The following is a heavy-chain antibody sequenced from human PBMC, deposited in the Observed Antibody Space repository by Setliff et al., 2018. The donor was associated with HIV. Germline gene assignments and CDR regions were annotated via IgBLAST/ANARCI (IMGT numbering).Heavy chain of an antibody. D-gene: IGHD3-22*01. CDR2: INHSGST. J-gene: IGHJ5*02. V-gene: IGHV4-34*01. Sequence: KPSETLSLTCAVYGGSFSGYYWSWIRQPPGKGLEWIGEINHSGSTNYNPSLNSRVTISVDTSKNQFSLKLSSVTAADTAVYYCASRIYYYDSSRVLREEGFDPWGQGTLVTVSS. CDR3: ASRIYYYDSSRVLREEGFDP. CDR1: GGSFSGYY.